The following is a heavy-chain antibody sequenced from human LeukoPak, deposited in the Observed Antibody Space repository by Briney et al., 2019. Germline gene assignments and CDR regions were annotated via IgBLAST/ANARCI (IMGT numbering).Heavy chain of an antibody. D-gene: IGHD3-10*01. J-gene: IGHJ4*02. V-gene: IGHV3-20*01. CDR1: GFTFDDYG. Sequence: GGSLRLSCAASGFTFDDYGMSWVRQAPGKGLEWVSGINWNGGSTGYADSVKGRFTISRDNAKNSLYLQMNSLRAEDTALYHCARGITMVRGVEPFFDYWGQGTPVTVSS. CDR3: ARGITMVRGVEPFFDY. CDR2: INWNGGST.